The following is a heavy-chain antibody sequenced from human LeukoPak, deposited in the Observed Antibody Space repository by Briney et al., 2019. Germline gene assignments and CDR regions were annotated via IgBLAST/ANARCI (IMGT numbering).Heavy chain of an antibody. CDR3: ARGRLVYGMDV. J-gene: IGHJ6*02. V-gene: IGHV3-11*06. CDR2: ISSSSSYT. D-gene: IGHD6-19*01. CDR1: GFNFSDYY. Sequence: GSLRLSCAASGFNFSDYYMSWIRQAPGKGLGWVSYISSSSSYTNYADSVKGRFTISRDNAKNSLYLQMNSLRAEDTAVYYCARGRLVYGMDVWGQGTTVTVSS.